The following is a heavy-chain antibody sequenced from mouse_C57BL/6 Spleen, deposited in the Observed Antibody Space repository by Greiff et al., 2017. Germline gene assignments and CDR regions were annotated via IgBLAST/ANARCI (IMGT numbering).Heavy chain of an antibody. Sequence: VQLQQSGPELVKPGASVKISCKASGYTFTDYYMNWVKQSHGKSLEWIGDINPNNGGTSYNQKFKGKATLTVDKSSSTAYMELRSLTSEDSAVYYCAYGSSLYFDYWGQGTTLTVSS. J-gene: IGHJ2*01. D-gene: IGHD1-1*01. V-gene: IGHV1-26*01. CDR1: GYTFTDYY. CDR3: AYGSSLYFDY. CDR2: INPNNGGT.